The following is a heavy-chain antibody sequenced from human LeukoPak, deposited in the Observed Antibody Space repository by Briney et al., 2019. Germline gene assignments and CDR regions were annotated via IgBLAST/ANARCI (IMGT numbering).Heavy chain of an antibody. V-gene: IGHV1-2*02. CDR1: GYTFTDFH. Sequence: ASVKVSCKTSGYTFTDFHIHWVRQAPGQGLEWMGWINPDSGGTNYAQKFLGRVALTRDTSISTSYMELSSLRSEDTAVYYCARGIGAGGSGGSCSDYWGQGTLVTVSS. CDR3: ARGIGAGGSGGSCSDY. D-gene: IGHD2-15*01. CDR2: INPDSGGT. J-gene: IGHJ4*02.